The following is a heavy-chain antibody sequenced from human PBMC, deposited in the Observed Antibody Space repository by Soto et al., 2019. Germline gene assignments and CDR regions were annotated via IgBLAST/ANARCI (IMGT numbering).Heavy chain of an antibody. Sequence: QVQLVQSGAEVKKPGSSVKVSCKASGGTFSSYAISWVRQAPGQGLEWMGGIIPIFGTANYAQKFQGRVTITADESTSTAYMELSSLRSEDTAVSYCARRCSGGSCSRGATDYWGQGTLVTVSS. J-gene: IGHJ4*02. D-gene: IGHD2-15*01. CDR1: GGTFSSYA. CDR3: ARRCSGGSCSRGATDY. CDR2: IIPIFGTA. V-gene: IGHV1-69*01.